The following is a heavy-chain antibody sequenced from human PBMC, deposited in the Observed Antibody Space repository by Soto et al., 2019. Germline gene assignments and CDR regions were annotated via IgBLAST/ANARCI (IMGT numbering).Heavy chain of an antibody. J-gene: IGHJ6*02. CDR3: ARAGYSSSWYGWDYYYYGMDV. Sequence: PLETLSLTCTVSGGSISSYYWSWIRQPPGKGLEWIGYIYYSGSTNYNPSLKSRVTISVDTSKNQFSLKLSSVTAADTAVYYCARAGYSSSWYGWDYYYYGMDVWGQGTTVTVSS. CDR1: GGSISSYY. V-gene: IGHV4-59*01. D-gene: IGHD6-13*01. CDR2: IYYSGST.